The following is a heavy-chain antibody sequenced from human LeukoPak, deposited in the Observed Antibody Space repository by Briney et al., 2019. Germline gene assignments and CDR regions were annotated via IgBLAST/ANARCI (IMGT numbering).Heavy chain of an antibody. J-gene: IGHJ4*02. CDR3: AKSPGGGYSGYDLDY. D-gene: IGHD5-12*01. Sequence: PGGSLRLSCAASGFTFSTYPMHWVRQAPGKGLEWVAVISNDGSNKYYADSVKGRFTISRDNSKNTLYLQMNSLRAEDTAVYYCAKSPGGGYSGYDLDYWGQGTLVTVSS. CDR1: GFTFSTYP. CDR2: ISNDGSNK. V-gene: IGHV3-30*04.